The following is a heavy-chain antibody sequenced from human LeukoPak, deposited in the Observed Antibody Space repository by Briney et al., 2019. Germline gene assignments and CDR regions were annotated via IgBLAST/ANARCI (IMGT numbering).Heavy chain of an antibody. CDR1: GGSISSYY. Sequence: SETLSLTCTVSGGSISSYYWSWIRQPPGKGLEWIGYIYSSGSTNYSPSLKSRVTISVDTSKKQFSLKLSSVTAADTAVYYCARCYDSSGAVDYWGQGTLVTVSS. D-gene: IGHD3-22*01. CDR3: ARCYDSSGAVDY. J-gene: IGHJ4*02. CDR2: IYSSGST. V-gene: IGHV4-59*01.